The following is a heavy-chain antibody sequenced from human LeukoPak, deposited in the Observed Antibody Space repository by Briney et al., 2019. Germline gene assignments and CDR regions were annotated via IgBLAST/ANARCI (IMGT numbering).Heavy chain of an antibody. D-gene: IGHD1-1*01. CDR2: IYTSGST. V-gene: IGHV4-4*07. Sequence: SETLSLICTVSGGSISSYYWSWIRQPAGKGLEWIGRIYTSGSTNYSPSLKSRVTISVDTSKNQFSLKLSSVTAADTAVYYCARSLWNDFDAFDIWGQGTMVTVSS. CDR3: ARSLWNDFDAFDI. J-gene: IGHJ3*02. CDR1: GGSISSYY.